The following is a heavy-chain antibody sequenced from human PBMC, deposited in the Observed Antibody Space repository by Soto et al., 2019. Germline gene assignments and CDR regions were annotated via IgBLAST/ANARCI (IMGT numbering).Heavy chain of an antibody. Sequence: SETLSLTCDVSGVSLSSGNWWSWVRQSPEKGLEWIGEVYYGGSVNYYPSFERRVTISVDRSKNQFSLRLSSVTAADTAKYYCARLVYDSRLNYLYVDYCGPGTLVTVPA. V-gene: IGHV4-4*02. D-gene: IGHD3-22*01. CDR1: GVSLSSGNW. CDR3: ARLVYDSRLNYLYVDY. CDR2: VYYGGSV. J-gene: IGHJ4*02.